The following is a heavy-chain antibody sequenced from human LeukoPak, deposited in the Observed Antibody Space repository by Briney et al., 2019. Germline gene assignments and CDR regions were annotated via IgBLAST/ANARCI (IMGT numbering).Heavy chain of an antibody. CDR1: GGSFSGYY. Sequence: EALSLTCAVYGGSFSGYYWSWIRQPPGKGLEWIGEINHSGSTNYNPSLKSRVTMSVDTSKNQFSLKLSSVTAADTAVYYCARLSGAVFDYWGQGTLVTVSS. CDR3: ARLSGAVFDY. CDR2: INHSGST. J-gene: IGHJ4*02. D-gene: IGHD1-26*01. V-gene: IGHV4-34*01.